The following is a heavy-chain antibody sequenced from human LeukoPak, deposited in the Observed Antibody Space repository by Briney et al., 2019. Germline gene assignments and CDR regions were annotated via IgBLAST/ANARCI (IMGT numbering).Heavy chain of an antibody. J-gene: IGHJ3*02. CDR3: ARARYSGTSDAFDI. V-gene: IGHV3-48*01. CDR2: ISSSSSTI. D-gene: IGHD1-26*01. CDR1: GFTFSSYS. Sequence: GGSLRLSCAASGFTFSSYSMNWVRQAPGKGLEWVSYISSSSSTIYYADSVKGRFTISRDNAKNSLYLQMYSLRAEDTAVYYCARARYSGTSDAFDIWGQGTMVTVSS.